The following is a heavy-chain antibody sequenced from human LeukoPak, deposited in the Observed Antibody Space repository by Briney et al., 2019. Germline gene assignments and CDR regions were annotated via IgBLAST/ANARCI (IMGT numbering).Heavy chain of an antibody. V-gene: IGHV3-23*01. D-gene: IGHD3-22*01. J-gene: IGHJ4*02. CDR3: ARYYDSSGFDY. CDR2: ISGSGGST. CDR1: GFTFSSHA. Sequence: GGSLRLSCAASGFTFSSHAMSWVRQAPGKGLEWVSAISGSGGSTYYADSVKGRFTISRDNSKNTLYLQMNSLRAEDTAVYYCARYYDSSGFDYWGQGTLVTVSS.